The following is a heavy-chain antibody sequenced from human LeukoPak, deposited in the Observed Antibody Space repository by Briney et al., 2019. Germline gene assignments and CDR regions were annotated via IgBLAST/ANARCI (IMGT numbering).Heavy chain of an antibody. D-gene: IGHD6-19*01. CDR2: ISSSSIYI. V-gene: IGHV3-21*01. CDR1: GFTFSSYS. CDR3: ARDGAVAGIDNAFDI. Sequence: GGSLRLSCAASGFTFSSYSMNWVRQAPGKGLEWVSSISSSSIYIYYADSVKGRFTISRDNAKNPLYLQMNSLRAEDTAVYYCARDGAVAGIDNAFDIWGQGTMVTVSS. J-gene: IGHJ3*02.